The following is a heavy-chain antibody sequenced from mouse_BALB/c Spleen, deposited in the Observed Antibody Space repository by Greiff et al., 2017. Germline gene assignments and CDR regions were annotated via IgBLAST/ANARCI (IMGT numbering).Heavy chain of an antibody. V-gene: IGHV1-87*01. CDR3: ARGVWSYAMDY. CDR2: IYPGDGDT. D-gene: IGHD2-10*02. Sequence: VKLMESGAELARPGASVKLSCKASGYTFTSYWMQWVKQRPGQGLEWIGAIYPGDGDTRYTQKFKGKATLTADKSSSTAYMQLSSLASEDSAVYYCARGVWSYAMDYWGQGTSVTVSS. J-gene: IGHJ4*01. CDR1: GYTFTSYW.